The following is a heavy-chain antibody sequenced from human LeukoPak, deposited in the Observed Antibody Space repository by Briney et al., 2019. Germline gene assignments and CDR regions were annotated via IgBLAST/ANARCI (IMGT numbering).Heavy chain of an antibody. J-gene: IGHJ3*02. D-gene: IGHD5-24*01. CDR1: GYTFTGYY. CDR3: ARIRDGYNDAYDI. V-gene: IGHV1-46*01. CDR2: INPDGGNT. Sequence: ASVKVSCKASGYTFTGYYMHRVRQAPGQGLEWMGLINPDGGNTNYAQNFQGRVTLTRDTSTSTVYMELSSLRSEDTAIYYCARIRDGYNDAYDIWGQGTVVTVPS.